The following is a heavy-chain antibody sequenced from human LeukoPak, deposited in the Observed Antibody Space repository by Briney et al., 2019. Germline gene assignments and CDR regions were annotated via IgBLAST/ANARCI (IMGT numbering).Heavy chain of an antibody. Sequence: GASVKVSCKASGHTFIRSYMHWVRQAPGQGLEWMGVINPSGTWTSYAQKFRGRITMTRDMSTSTDYMELRSLGFEDTAVYYCAKDNSVGDIAWWFDPWGQGTLVTVSS. CDR2: INPSGTWT. D-gene: IGHD1-26*01. CDR3: AKDNSVGDIAWWFDP. J-gene: IGHJ5*02. CDR1: GHTFIRSY. V-gene: IGHV1-46*01.